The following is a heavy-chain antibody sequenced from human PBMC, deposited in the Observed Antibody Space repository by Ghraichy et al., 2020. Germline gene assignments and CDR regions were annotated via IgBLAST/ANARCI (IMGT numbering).Heavy chain of an antibody. V-gene: IGHV3-7*03. CDR1: GTTLSIYW. J-gene: IGHJ2*01. CDR2: INQRGSET. D-gene: IGHD2-21*01. Sequence: GGSLRLSCAGSGTTLSIYWMSWVRQTPGKGLEWVATINQRGSETNYVESVKGRFTVSRDDATNSLHLQMSSLRVEDTALYYCARTSCGDGDCSRYRHFDLWGRGTVVSVSS. CDR3: ARTSCGDGDCSRYRHFDL.